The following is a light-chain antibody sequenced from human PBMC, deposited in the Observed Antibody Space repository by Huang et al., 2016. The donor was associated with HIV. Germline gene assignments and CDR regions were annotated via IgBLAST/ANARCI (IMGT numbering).Light chain of an antibody. CDR3: HQSSSLPGT. V-gene: IGKV6-21*02. J-gene: IGKJ1*01. Sequence: EIVLTQSPDFQSVTPKEKVTITCRASQRMGSRLHWYQQKPDQAPKTLIQYASQSISAAPSRVSGSGSGTDFTLTINSLEAEDAASYYCHQSSSLPGTFGQGTKVEIK. CDR1: QRMGSR. CDR2: YAS.